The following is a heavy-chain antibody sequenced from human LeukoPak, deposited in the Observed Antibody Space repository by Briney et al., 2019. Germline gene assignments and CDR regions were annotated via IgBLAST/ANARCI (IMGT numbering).Heavy chain of an antibody. D-gene: IGHD2-21*02. CDR2: ISYDGSNK. V-gene: IGHV3-30*04. Sequence: GGSLRLSCAASGFTFSSYAMHWVRQAPGKGLEWVAVISYDGSNKYYADSVKGQFTISRDNSKNTLYLQMNSLRAEDTAVYYCARDVWDIVVVTASWGSGYFDYWGQGTLVTVSS. CDR1: GFTFSSYA. CDR3: ARDVWDIVVVTASWGSGYFDY. J-gene: IGHJ4*02.